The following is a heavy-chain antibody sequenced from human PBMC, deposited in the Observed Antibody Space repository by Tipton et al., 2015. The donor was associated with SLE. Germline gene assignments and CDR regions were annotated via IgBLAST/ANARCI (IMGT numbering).Heavy chain of an antibody. CDR1: GFTFSSYA. Sequence: GSLRLSCAASGFTFSSYAMSWVRQAPGKGLEWVSAISGSGGSTYYADSVKGRFTISRDNSKNTPYLQMNSLRAEDTAVYYCAKGGIAVAGTPPLDYWGQGTLVTVSS. D-gene: IGHD6-19*01. CDR3: AKGGIAVAGTPPLDY. V-gene: IGHV3-23*01. CDR2: ISGSGGST. J-gene: IGHJ4*02.